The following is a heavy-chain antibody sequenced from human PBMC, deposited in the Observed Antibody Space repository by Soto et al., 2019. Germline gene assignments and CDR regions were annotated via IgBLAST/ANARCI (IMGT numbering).Heavy chain of an antibody. CDR1: GFTFSSYA. D-gene: IGHD2-2*01. CDR3: AARYCSSTRCFHFDH. J-gene: IGHJ4*02. V-gene: IGHV3-64*07. CDR2: ISSDGTST. Sequence: EVQLVESGGGLVQPGGSLRLSCAASGFTFSSYAMHWVRQAPGKGLEYVSAISSDGTSTYYADSVKGRFTISRDNSKNTLYLQMGSLRTEDVAVYYCAARYCSSTRCFHFDHWGQGTLVTVSS.